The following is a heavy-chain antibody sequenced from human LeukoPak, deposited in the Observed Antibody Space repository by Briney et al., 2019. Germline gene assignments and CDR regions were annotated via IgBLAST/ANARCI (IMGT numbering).Heavy chain of an antibody. CDR1: GYTFTSYG. CDR3: ARELSSWYHYYGMDV. Sequence: ASVKVSCKASGYTFTSYGISWVRQAPGQGLEWMGWISAYNGNTNYAQKLQGRVTMTTDTSTSTAYMELRSLRSDDTAVYYCARELSSWYHYYGMDVWAKGPRSPSP. J-gene: IGHJ6*02. CDR2: ISAYNGNT. D-gene: IGHD6-13*01. V-gene: IGHV1-18*01.